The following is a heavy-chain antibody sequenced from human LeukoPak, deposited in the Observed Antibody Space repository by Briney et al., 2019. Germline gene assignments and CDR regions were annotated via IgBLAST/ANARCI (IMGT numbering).Heavy chain of an antibody. CDR1: GFTFSSYA. J-gene: IGHJ2*01. D-gene: IGHD3-9*01. V-gene: IGHV3-23*01. Sequence: GGSLRLSCAASGFTFSSYAMSWVRQAPGKGLEWVSAISGSGGSTYYADSVKGRFTISRDNSKNTLYLQMNSLRAEDTAVYYCAKGGDILTGYYLYWYFDLWGRGTLVTVSS. CDR3: AKGGDILTGYYLYWYFDL. CDR2: ISGSGGST.